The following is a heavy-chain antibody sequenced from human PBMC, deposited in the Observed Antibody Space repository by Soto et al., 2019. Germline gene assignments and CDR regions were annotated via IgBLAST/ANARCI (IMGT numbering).Heavy chain of an antibody. D-gene: IGHD6-13*01. J-gene: IGHJ6*02. CDR3: ARGKRGSSWYRGEEKYYYYGMDV. CDR1: GESFNGYY. CDR2: IHHSGST. V-gene: IGHV4-34*01. Sequence: PSETLSLTCTAYGESFNGYYWSWIRQPPGKGLEWIGEIHHSGSTNYNPSHKSRVTFSIDTSKRQFSLKVRSVTAADTAVYYCARGKRGSSWYRGEEKYYYYGMDVWGQGTPVTVSS.